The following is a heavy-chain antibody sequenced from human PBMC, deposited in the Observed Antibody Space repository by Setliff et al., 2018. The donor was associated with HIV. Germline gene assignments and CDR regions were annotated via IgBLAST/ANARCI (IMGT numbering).Heavy chain of an antibody. J-gene: IGHJ4*02. CDR2: MSFSANS. Sequence: SETLSLTCNVSGDSIRDYYWSWIRQPPGKGLEWLGYMSFSANSNYNPSLKNRITISIDTSKNQFSLRLKSVTAADAAIYYCARGAGAFGAKLDSWGQGSLGTAPQ. V-gene: IGHV4-59*01. D-gene: IGHD3-10*01. CDR1: GDSIRDYY. CDR3: ARGAGAFGAKLDS.